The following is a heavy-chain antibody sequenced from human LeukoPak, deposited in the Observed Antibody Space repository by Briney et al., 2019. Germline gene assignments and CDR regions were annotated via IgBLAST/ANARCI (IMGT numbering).Heavy chain of an antibody. CDR3: ARAGEYDFWSGYYPNWFDP. CDR1: GGTFSSYA. J-gene: IGHJ5*02. CDR2: ISAYNGNT. D-gene: IGHD3-3*01. Sequence: ASVKVSCKASGGTFSSYAISWVRQAPGQGLEWMGWISAYNGNTNYAQKLQGRVTMTTDTSTSTAYMELRSLRSDDTAVYYCARAGEYDFWSGYYPNWFDPWGQGTLVTVSS. V-gene: IGHV1-18*01.